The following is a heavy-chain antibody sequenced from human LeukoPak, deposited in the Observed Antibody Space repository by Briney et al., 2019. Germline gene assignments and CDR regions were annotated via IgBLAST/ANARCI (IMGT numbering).Heavy chain of an antibody. CDR2: INHSGST. V-gene: IGHV4-34*01. CDR3: ARGGPYGSGSYYKYNWFDP. Sequence: PSETLSLTCAVSGGSFSGYYWSWIRQPPGKGLEWIGEINHSGSTNYNPSLKSRVTISVDTSKNQFSLKLSSVTAADTAVYYCARGGPYGSGSYYKYNWFDPWGQGTLVTVSS. J-gene: IGHJ5*02. D-gene: IGHD3-10*01. CDR1: GGSFSGYY.